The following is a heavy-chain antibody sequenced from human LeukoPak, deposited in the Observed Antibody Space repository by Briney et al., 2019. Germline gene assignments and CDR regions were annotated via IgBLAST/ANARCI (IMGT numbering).Heavy chain of an antibody. D-gene: IGHD4-23*01. V-gene: IGHV1-46*01. J-gene: IGHJ5*02. CDR3: ARDNSVEDTAWWFDP. CDR1: GYTFTSYY. Sequence: ASVKVSCKASGYTFTSYYMHWVRQAPGQGLEWMGIINPSGGSTSYAQKFQGRVTMTRDMSTSTDYMELSGLRAEDTAVYYCARDNSVEDTAWWFDPWGQGTLVTVSS. CDR2: INPSGGST.